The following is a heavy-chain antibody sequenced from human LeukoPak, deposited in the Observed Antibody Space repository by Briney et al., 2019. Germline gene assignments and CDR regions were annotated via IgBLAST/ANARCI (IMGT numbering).Heavy chain of an antibody. Sequence: PGGSLRLSCAASGFTFSSYGMHWVRQAPGKGLEWVAFIRYDGSNKYYADSVKGRFTISRDNSKNTLYLQMNSLRAEDTAVYYSAKDGCSSTNCYQPLSFWGQGTLVTVSS. J-gene: IGHJ4*02. V-gene: IGHV3-30*02. CDR1: GFTFSSYG. CDR2: IRYDGSNK. CDR3: AKDGCSSTNCYQPLSF. D-gene: IGHD2-2*01.